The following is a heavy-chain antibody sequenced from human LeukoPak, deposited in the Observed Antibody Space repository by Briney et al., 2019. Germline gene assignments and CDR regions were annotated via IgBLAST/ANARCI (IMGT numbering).Heavy chain of an antibody. CDR2: ISWDGGST. CDR1: GFTFDDYA. J-gene: IGHJ6*03. CDR3: AKDPKGITMVRGVPSYYMDV. Sequence: GGXLRLSXAXSGFTFDDYAMHWVRHAPGKGLEWVSLISWDGGSTYYADSVKGRFTISRDNSKNSLYLQMNSLRAEDTALYYCAKDPKGITMVRGVPSYYMDVWGKGTTVTVSS. V-gene: IGHV3-43D*03. D-gene: IGHD3-10*01.